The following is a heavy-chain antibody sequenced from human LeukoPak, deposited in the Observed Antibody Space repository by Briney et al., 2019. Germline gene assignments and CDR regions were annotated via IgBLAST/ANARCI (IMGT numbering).Heavy chain of an antibody. Sequence: GGSPRLSCAASGFTFSSYAMSWVRQAPGKGLEWVSAISGSGGSTYYADSVKGRFTISRDNSKNTLYLQMNSLRAEDTAVYYCAKDRVEYSGYERYFDYWGQGTLVTVSS. CDR1: GFTFSSYA. V-gene: IGHV3-23*01. D-gene: IGHD5-12*01. CDR3: AKDRVEYSGYERYFDY. CDR2: ISGSGGST. J-gene: IGHJ4*02.